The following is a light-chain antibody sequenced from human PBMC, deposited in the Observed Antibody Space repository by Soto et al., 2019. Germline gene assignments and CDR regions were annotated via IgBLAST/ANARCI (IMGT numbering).Light chain of an antibody. CDR2: AAS. CDR1: QGISNY. CDR3: QKYNSAPLT. Sequence: DIQMTQSPSSLSASVGDRVTITCQASQGISNYLAWYQQKPGKVLKLLIYAASTLQSGVPSRFSGSGSGTDFTLTISSLQPEDVATYYCQKYNSAPLTFGGGTKVEIK. J-gene: IGKJ4*01. V-gene: IGKV1-27*01.